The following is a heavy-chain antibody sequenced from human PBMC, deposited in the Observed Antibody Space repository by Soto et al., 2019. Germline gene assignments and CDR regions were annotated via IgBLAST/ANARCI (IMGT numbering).Heavy chain of an antibody. J-gene: IGHJ4*02. D-gene: IGHD6-13*01. Sequence: GGSLRLSCAASGFTFSDYYMSWIRQAPGKGLEWISYISRSASTIYYADSVKGRFTISRDNAKNSLYLQMNSLRAEDTAVYYCARKPYSSSWSDYWGQGTLVTVS. CDR1: GFTFSDYY. V-gene: IGHV3-11*01. CDR2: ISRSASTI. CDR3: ARKPYSSSWSDY.